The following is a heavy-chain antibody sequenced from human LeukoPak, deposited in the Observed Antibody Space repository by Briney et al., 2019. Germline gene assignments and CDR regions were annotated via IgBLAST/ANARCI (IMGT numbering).Heavy chain of an antibody. D-gene: IGHD6-19*01. V-gene: IGHV1-18*01. Sequence: ASVKVSCKASGYTFTSYGISWVRQAPGQGLEWVGWISAYNGNTNYAQKLQGRVTMTTDTSTSTAYMELRSLRSDDTAVYYCARDEGPLAVAGAYYYYGMDVWGQGTTVTVSS. CDR1: GYTFTSYG. CDR2: ISAYNGNT. CDR3: ARDEGPLAVAGAYYYYGMDV. J-gene: IGHJ6*02.